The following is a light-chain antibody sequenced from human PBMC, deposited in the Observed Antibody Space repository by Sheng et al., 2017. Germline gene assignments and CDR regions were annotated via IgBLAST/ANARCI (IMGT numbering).Light chain of an antibody. Sequence: EIVMTQSPATLSVSPGERATLSCRASQSVSNNLAWYQQKPGQAPRLLISDASTRATGLPGRFSGSGSGTEFTLTISSLQSEDFAVYYCQQYNNWPLTFGQGTKVE. V-gene: IGKV3-15*01. CDR1: QSVSNN. CDR2: DAS. CDR3: QQYNNWPLT. J-gene: IGKJ1*01.